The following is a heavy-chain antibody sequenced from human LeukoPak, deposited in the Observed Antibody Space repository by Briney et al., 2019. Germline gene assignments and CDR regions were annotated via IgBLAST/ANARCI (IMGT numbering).Heavy chain of an antibody. V-gene: IGHV4-38-2*02. CDR1: GYSISSGYY. CDR3: AREGATTWAGLYYDILTVEGY. CDR2: IYHSGST. Sequence: SETLSLTCTVSGYSISSGYYWGWIRQPPGKGLEWIGNIYHSGSTFYNPSLKSRVTISVDTSKNQFSLRLSSVTAADTAVYYCAREGATTWAGLYYDILTVEGYWGQGTLVTVSS. J-gene: IGHJ4*02. D-gene: IGHD3-9*01.